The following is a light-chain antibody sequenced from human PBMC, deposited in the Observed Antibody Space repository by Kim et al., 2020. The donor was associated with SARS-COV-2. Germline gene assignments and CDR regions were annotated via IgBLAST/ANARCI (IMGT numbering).Light chain of an antibody. V-gene: IGLV3-1*01. CDR2: QDK. CDR3: QSWDSSTVV. CDR1: KMGDKY. J-gene: IGLJ3*02. Sequence: SYELTQPPSLSVSPGQAANIPCSGPKMGDKYVSWYQQKTGQSPLLVIYQDKKRPSVIPERFSGSNSGNTATLTISGAQPLDEADYYCQSWDSSTVVFGGGTQLTVL.